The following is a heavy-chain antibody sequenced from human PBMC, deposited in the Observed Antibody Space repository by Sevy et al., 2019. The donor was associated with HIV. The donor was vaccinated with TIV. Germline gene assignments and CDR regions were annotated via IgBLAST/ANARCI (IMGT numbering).Heavy chain of an antibody. D-gene: IGHD3-3*01. CDR3: AXDGXXXFXSGYYXXXGMXV. Sequence: ASVKVSCKASXYTXTSYGXSWVRQAPGQGLEWMGWISAYNGNTNYAQKLQGRVTMTTDTSTSTAYMELRSLRSDDTAVYYCAXDGXXXFXSGYYXXXGMXVXXXGTTVTVSS. J-gene: IGHJ6*02. CDR1: XYTXTSYG. V-gene: IGHV1-18*01. CDR2: ISAYNGNT.